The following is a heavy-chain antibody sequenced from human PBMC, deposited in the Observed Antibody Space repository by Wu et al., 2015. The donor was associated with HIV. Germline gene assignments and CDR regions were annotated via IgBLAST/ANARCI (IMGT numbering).Heavy chain of an antibody. CDR3: ARWGDIVVVVAAPTGKRWTT. CDR2: FNPNSGGT. J-gene: IGHJ4*02. Sequence: QVQLVQSGAEVKKPGSSVKVSCKASGGTFSSYAISWVRQAPGQGLEWMGWFNPNSGGTNYAQKFQGRVTMTRDTSISTAYMDLSRLKSDDTAVYYCARWGDIVVVVAAPTGKRWTTWGQGTLVTGLL. D-gene: IGHD2-15*01. CDR1: GGTFSSYA. V-gene: IGHV1-2*02.